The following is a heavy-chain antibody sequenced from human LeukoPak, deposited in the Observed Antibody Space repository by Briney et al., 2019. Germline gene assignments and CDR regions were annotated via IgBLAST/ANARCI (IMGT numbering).Heavy chain of an antibody. D-gene: IGHD3-10*01. CDR3: AKDRNYYGSGINPYYFDY. J-gene: IGHJ4*02. V-gene: IGHV3-9*01. Sequence: NSGSIGYADSVKGRFTISRDNAKNSLYLQMNSLRAEDTALYYCAKDRNYYGSGINPYYFDYWGQGTLVTVSS. CDR2: NSGSI.